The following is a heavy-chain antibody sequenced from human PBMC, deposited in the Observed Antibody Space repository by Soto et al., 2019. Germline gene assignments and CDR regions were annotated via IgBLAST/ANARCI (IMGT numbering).Heavy chain of an antibody. CDR1: GYSFTSYW. V-gene: IGHV5-51*01. J-gene: IGHJ6*02. D-gene: IGHD1-7*01. CDR3: ARPANRMTLTELSGGMDV. CDR2: IYPGDSDT. Sequence: PGESLKISCKGSGYSFTSYWIGWVRQMPGKGLEWMGIIYPGDSDTRYSPSFQGQVTISADKSISTAYLQWSSLKASDTAMYYCARPANRMTLTELSGGMDVWGQGTTVTVSS.